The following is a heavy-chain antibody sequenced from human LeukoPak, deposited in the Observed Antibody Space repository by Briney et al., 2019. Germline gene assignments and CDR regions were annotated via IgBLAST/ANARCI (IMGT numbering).Heavy chain of an antibody. CDR2: IYHSGRP. J-gene: IGHJ4*02. Sequence: PSETLSLTCAVSGGPISCRNWWSWVRQPPGKGLEWIGEIYHSGRPNYNPSLKSRVTISVDKSKNQFSLKLSSVTAADTAVYYCARVDLGGSGYFFDLWGQGALVTVSS. CDR1: GGPISCRNW. D-gene: IGHD3-22*01. V-gene: IGHV4-4*02. CDR3: ARVDLGGSGYFFDL.